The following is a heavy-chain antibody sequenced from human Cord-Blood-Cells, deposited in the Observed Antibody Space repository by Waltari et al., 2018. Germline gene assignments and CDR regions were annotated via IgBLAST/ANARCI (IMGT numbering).Heavy chain of an antibody. V-gene: IGHV3-30-3*01. D-gene: IGHD6-13*01. Sequence: QVQLVESGGGVVQPGRSLRLSCAASGFTFSSYAMHWVGQAPGKGREWVAVISYDGSNKYYADSVKGRFTISRDNSKNTLYLQMNSLRAEDTAVYYCASVSDSSSWYYFDYWGQGTLVTVSS. J-gene: IGHJ4*02. CDR1: GFTFSSYA. CDR3: ASVSDSSSWYYFDY. CDR2: ISYDGSNK.